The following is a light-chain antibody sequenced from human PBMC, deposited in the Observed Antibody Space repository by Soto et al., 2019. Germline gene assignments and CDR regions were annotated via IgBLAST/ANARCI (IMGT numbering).Light chain of an antibody. CDR1: QGISKY. J-gene: IGKJ4*01. V-gene: IGKV1-27*01. CDR2: AAS. Sequence: DIQMTQTPPSLSASVGDRVTITCRASQGISKYLAWYQQKPGKVPKLLIYAASTLQSGVPSRFSGSGSGTDFTLTISSLQPEDVATYYCQKYDSAPLFTFGGGTKVEIK. CDR3: QKYDSAPLFT.